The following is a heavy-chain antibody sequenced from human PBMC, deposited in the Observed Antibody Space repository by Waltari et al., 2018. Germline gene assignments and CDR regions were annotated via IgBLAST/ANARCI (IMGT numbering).Heavy chain of an antibody. V-gene: IGHV1-2*02. D-gene: IGHD1-20*01. Sequence: QVQLVQSGAEVKKPGASVKVSCKASGYTFTGYYMHWVRQAPGQGLEWMGWINPNSGGTNYAQKFQGRVTMTRDTSISTAYMELSRLRSDDTAVYYCARDNNRDYNWNQGLPYWYFDLWGRGTLVTVSS. CDR1: GYTFTGYY. J-gene: IGHJ2*01. CDR3: ARDNNRDYNWNQGLPYWYFDL. CDR2: INPNSGGT.